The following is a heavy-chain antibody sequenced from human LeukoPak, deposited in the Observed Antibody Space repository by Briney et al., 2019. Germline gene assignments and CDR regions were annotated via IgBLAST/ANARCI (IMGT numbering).Heavy chain of an antibody. CDR3: AKDSRAGSPFFRYMDV. V-gene: IGHV1-2*02. CDR1: GYTFTGYY. D-gene: IGHD6-19*01. CDR2: ISPNSGGT. J-gene: IGHJ6*03. Sequence: ASVKVSCKASGYTFTGYYMHWVRQAPGQGLEWMGWISPNSGGTNYAQKFQGRVTMTRDTSISTAYMELSRLRSDDTALYYCAKDSRAGSPFFRYMDVWGKGTTVTISS.